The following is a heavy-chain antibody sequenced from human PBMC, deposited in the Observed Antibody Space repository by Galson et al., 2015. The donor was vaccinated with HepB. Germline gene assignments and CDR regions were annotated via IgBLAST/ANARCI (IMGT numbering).Heavy chain of an antibody. D-gene: IGHD2-15*01. CDR1: GYTFTSYA. Sequence: SVKVSCKASGYTFTSYAMNWVRQAPGQGLEWMGWISAYNGNTNYAQKLQGRVTMTTDTSTSTAYMELRSLRSDDTAVYYCARVGYCSGGSCYSGWFDPWGQGTLVTVSS. J-gene: IGHJ5*02. V-gene: IGHV1-18*01. CDR2: ISAYNGNT. CDR3: ARVGYCSGGSCYSGWFDP.